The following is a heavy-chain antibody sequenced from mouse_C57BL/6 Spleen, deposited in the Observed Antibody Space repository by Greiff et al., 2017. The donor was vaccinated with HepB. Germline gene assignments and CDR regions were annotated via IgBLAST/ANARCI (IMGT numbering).Heavy chain of an antibody. V-gene: IGHV5-4*01. CDR2: ISDGGSYT. CDR1: GFTFSSYA. J-gene: IGHJ2*01. CDR3: ARDRIYYDYEEYYFDY. D-gene: IGHD2-4*01. Sequence: EVQLVESGGGLVKPGGSLKLSCAASGFTFSSYAMSWVRQTPEKRLEWVATISDGGSYTYYPDNVKGRFTISRDNAKNNLYLQMSHLKSEDTAMYYCARDRIYYDYEEYYFDYWGQGTTLTVSS.